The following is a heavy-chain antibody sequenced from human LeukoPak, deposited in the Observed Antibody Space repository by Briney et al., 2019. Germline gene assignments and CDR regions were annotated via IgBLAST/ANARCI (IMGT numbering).Heavy chain of an antibody. CDR2: INHSGST. CDR3: ARGYRGVVPAAIPPQAFDI. CDR1: GGSFSGYY. J-gene: IGHJ3*02. V-gene: IGHV4-34*01. Sequence: PSETLSLTCAVYGGSFSGYYWSWIRQPPGKGLEWIGEINHSGSTNYNPSLKSRVIISVDTSKNQFSLKLSSVTAADTAVYYCARGYRGVVPAAIPPQAFDIWGQGTMVTVSS. D-gene: IGHD2-2*01.